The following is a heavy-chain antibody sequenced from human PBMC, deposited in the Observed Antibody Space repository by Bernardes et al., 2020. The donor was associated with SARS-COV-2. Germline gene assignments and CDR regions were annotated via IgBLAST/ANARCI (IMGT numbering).Heavy chain of an antibody. Sequence: ASVKVSCKASGYTFTTFDINWVRQATGQGLEWMGWMNPDSGNTGYAQKFQGRVPMARNTSVSTAYMKMSNLTSDDTAVYYCARGGMDVWGQGTTVTVSS. V-gene: IGHV1-8*01. CDR3: ARGGMDV. CDR2: MNPDSGNT. CDR1: GYTFTTFD. J-gene: IGHJ6*02.